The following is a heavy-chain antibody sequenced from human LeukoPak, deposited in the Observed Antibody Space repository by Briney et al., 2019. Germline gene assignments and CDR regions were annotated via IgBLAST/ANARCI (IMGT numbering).Heavy chain of an antibody. J-gene: IGHJ4*01. CDR3: VRDDPGPRTFDY. D-gene: IGHD3/OR15-3a*01. Sequence: PGGSLRLSCAASGFTFSSYAMSWVRQAPGKGLEWVSAISGSGGSTYYADSVKGRFTISRDNAKNTVYLHMSSLRAEDTGIYYCVRDDPGPRTFDYWGRGTLVTVSS. CDR1: GFTFSSYA. CDR2: ISGSGGST. V-gene: IGHV3-23*01.